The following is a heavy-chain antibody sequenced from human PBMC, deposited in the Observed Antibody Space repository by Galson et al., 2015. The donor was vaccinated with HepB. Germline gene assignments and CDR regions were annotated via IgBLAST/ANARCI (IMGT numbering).Heavy chain of an antibody. CDR3: ARGSYYKALDAFDI. J-gene: IGHJ3*02. Sequence: SVKVSCKASGGTFSSYAISWVRQAPGQGLEWMGRIIPILGIANYAQKFQGRVTITADKSTSTAYMEPSSLRSEDTAVYYCARGSYYKALDAFDIWGQGTMVTVSS. CDR2: IIPILGIA. CDR1: GGTFSSYA. V-gene: IGHV1-69*04. D-gene: IGHD3-10*01.